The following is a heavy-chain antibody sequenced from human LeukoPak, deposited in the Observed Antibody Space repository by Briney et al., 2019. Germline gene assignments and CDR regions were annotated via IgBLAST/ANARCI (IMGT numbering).Heavy chain of an antibody. V-gene: IGHV3-30*18. D-gene: IGHD3-3*01. CDR2: ISYDGSNK. CDR3: AKDAYYDFWSGYYYFDY. CDR1: GFTFSSYG. Sequence: PGRSLRLSCAASGFTFSSYGMHWVRQAPGKGLEWVAVISYDGSNKYYADSVKGRFTISRDNSKNTLYLQMNSLRAEDTAVNYCAKDAYYDFWSGYYYFDYWGQGTLVTVSS. J-gene: IGHJ4*02.